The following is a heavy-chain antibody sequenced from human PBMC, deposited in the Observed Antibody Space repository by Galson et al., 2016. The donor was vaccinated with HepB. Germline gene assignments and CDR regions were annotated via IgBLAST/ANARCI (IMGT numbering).Heavy chain of an antibody. D-gene: IGHD6-13*01. J-gene: IGHJ4*02. CDR1: GASITRRSW. CDR3: ARDLAPSADAFFDQ. Sequence: ETLSLTCDVSGASITRRSWWHWVRQPPGKGLEWIGEMFHSGTTYYNPSLRSRVTLSVDKSKNQFSLKVNSVTAADTAVYYCARDLAPSADAFFDQWGQGTLVTVSS. CDR2: MFHSGTT. V-gene: IGHV4-4*02.